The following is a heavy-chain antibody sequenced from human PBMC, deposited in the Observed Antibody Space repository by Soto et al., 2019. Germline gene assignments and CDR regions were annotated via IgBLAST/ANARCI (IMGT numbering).Heavy chain of an antibody. J-gene: IGHJ4*02. CDR2: TSYDGSNK. D-gene: IGHD6-19*01. V-gene: IGHV3-30*18. CDR1: GFTFSSYG. CDR3: AKSYSSGWYARVDY. Sequence: QVQLVESGGGVVQPGRSLRLSCAASGFTFSSYGMHWVRQAPGKGLEWVAVTSYDGSNKYYADSVKGRFTISRDNSKNTLYLQMNSLRAEDTAVYYCAKSYSSGWYARVDYWGQGTLVTVSS.